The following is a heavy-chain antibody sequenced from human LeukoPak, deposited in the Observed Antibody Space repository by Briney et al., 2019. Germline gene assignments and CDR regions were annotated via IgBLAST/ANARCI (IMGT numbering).Heavy chain of an antibody. V-gene: IGHV4-59*08. CDR2: IYYSGST. Sequence: SETLSLTCTVSGGSISSYYWSWIRQPPGKGLEWIGYIYYSGSTNYNPSLKSRVTISVDTSKNQFSLELSSVTAADTAVYYCASAGYSSSWYAYYYGMDVWGQGTTVTVSS. J-gene: IGHJ6*02. CDR1: GGSISSYY. CDR3: ASAGYSSSWYAYYYGMDV. D-gene: IGHD6-13*01.